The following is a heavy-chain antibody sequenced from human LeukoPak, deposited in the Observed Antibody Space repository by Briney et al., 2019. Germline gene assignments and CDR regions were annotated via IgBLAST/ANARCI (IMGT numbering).Heavy chain of an antibody. CDR3: ARGGYYGNWFDP. Sequence: PSDTLSLTCTVSGGSVSSSTYHWGWIRQPPGNGLEWIGTIYYTGNTYYNPSLKSRVTISVDTSKNHFSLKLSSVTAADTAVYYCARGGYYGNWFDPGGQGTLVTVSS. J-gene: IGHJ5*02. CDR2: IYYTGNT. V-gene: IGHV4-39*02. D-gene: IGHD3-3*01. CDR1: GGSVSSSTYH.